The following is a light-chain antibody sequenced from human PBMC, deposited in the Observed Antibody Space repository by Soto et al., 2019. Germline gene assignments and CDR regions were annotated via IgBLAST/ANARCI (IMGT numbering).Light chain of an antibody. Sequence: EIVMTHSPAMLSVSPGERATLSCRASQNVNNRLAWYQQKADQPPRLLIYGASTRATGIPARFSGSGSGTEFTLTISSLQSEDFAVYYCQHFNSWPLLFGQGTKVDIK. CDR2: GAS. CDR1: QNVNNR. CDR3: QHFNSWPLL. V-gene: IGKV3-15*01. J-gene: IGKJ1*01.